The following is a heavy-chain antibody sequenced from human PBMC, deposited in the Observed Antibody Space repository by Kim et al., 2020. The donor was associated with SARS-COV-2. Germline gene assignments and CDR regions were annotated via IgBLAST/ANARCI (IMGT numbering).Heavy chain of an antibody. J-gene: IGHJ5*02. Sequence: NPSLKSSVTISVDTSKNQFSLKLSSVTAADTAVYYCARQMTTVTNWFDPWGQGTLVTVSS. D-gene: IGHD4-4*01. V-gene: IGHV4-39*01. CDR3: ARQMTTVTNWFDP.